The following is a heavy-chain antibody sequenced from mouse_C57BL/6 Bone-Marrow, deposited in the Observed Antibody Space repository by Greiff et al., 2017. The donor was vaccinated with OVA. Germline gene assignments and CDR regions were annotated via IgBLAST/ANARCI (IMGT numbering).Heavy chain of an antibody. CDR2: IDPSDSYT. Sequence: QVQLQQSGAELVKPGASVKLSCKASGYTFTSYWMQWVKQRPGQGLEWIGEIDPSDSYTNYNQKFKGKATLTVDTSSSAADMQLSSLTSEDSAVYYCARESYGSSYPSWFAYWGQGTLVTVSA. V-gene: IGHV1-50*01. J-gene: IGHJ3*01. CDR1: GYTFTSYW. CDR3: ARESYGSSYPSWFAY. D-gene: IGHD1-1*01.